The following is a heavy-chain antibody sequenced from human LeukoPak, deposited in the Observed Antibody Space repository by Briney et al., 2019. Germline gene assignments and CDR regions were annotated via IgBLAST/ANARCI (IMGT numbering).Heavy chain of an antibody. CDR1: GFTFSGYG. CDR2: IRYDASSK. CDR3: ARDPHYDILTGYPDY. J-gene: IGHJ4*02. Sequence: PGGSLRLSCVASGFTFSGYGMHWVRQAPGKGLEWVAFIRYDASSKYYADSVKGRFTISRDNSKNTLYLQMNSLRAEDTAVYYCARDPHYDILTGYPDYWGQGTLVTVSS. D-gene: IGHD3-9*01. V-gene: IGHV3-30*02.